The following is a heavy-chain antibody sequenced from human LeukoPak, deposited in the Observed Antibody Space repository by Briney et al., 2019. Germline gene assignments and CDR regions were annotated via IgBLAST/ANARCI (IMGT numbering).Heavy chain of an antibody. D-gene: IGHD4-11*01. CDR3: ARHRGGMTTRYLDY. V-gene: IGHV4-38-2*01. J-gene: IGHJ4*02. Sequence: SETLSLTXAVSGYSISSGYYWGWIRQPPGKGLEWIGSIYHSGSTYYNPSLKSRVTISVDTSKNQFSLKLSSVTAADTAVYYCARHRGGMTTRYLDYWGQGTLVTVSS. CDR2: IYHSGST. CDR1: GYSISSGYY.